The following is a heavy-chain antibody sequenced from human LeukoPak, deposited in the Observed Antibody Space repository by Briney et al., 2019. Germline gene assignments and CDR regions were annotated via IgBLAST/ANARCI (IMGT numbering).Heavy chain of an antibody. CDR2: VSTGSNYI. D-gene: IGHD1-26*01. Sequence: GGSLRLSCTASGFTFSSYSLNWVRQAPGKGLEWVSSVSTGSNYIYYADSVKCRFTISRDNDKNSLHLQMNSLRVEDTAVYYCARVWRELYCFDYWGQGTLVTVSS. V-gene: IGHV3-21*01. CDR1: GFTFSSYS. CDR3: ARVWRELYCFDY. J-gene: IGHJ4*02.